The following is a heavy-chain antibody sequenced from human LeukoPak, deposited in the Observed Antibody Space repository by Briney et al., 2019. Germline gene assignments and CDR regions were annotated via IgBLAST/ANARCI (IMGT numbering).Heavy chain of an antibody. Sequence: ASVKVSCKASGGTFSSYAISWVRQAPGQGLEWMGGIIPIFGTANYAQKFQGRVTITADESTSTAYMELSSLRSEDTAVYYCARILYDILVVPAAPGGWFDPWGQGTLVTVSS. CDR2: IIPIFGTA. CDR3: ARILYDILVVPAAPGGWFDP. V-gene: IGHV1-69*13. J-gene: IGHJ5*02. D-gene: IGHD2-2*01. CDR1: GGTFSSYA.